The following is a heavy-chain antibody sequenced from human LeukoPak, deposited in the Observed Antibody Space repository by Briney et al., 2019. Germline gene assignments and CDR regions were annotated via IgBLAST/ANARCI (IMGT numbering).Heavy chain of an antibody. J-gene: IGHJ3*02. V-gene: IGHV4-30-2*01. CDR3: ASVLGGWSTSGSAFDI. Sequence: SETLSLTCTVSGGSISSGGYYWSWIRQPPGKGLEWIGYIYHSGSTYYNPSLKSRVTISVDRSKNQFSLKLSSVTAADTAVYYCASVLGGWSTSGSAFDIWGQGTMVTVSS. CDR1: GGSISSGGYY. CDR2: IYHSGST. D-gene: IGHD3-10*01.